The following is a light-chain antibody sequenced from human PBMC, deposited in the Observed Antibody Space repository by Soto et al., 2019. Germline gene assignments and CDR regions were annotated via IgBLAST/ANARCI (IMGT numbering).Light chain of an antibody. Sequence: DIVMTQSPDSLAVSLGERATINCKSSQSVLYNSNNKNYLAWYQQKPGQPPNLLIYWASTRESGVPDRFSGSGSGTEFTLTISRLQAEDVAVYYCQQYYTFPFTFGPGTKVDIK. V-gene: IGKV4-1*01. CDR3: QQYYTFPFT. J-gene: IGKJ3*01. CDR2: WAS. CDR1: QSVLYNSNNKNY.